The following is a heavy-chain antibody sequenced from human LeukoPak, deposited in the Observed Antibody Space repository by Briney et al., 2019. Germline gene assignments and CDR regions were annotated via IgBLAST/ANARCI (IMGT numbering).Heavy chain of an antibody. V-gene: IGHV3-30*03. CDR2: ISYDGSNK. D-gene: IGHD4-23*01. J-gene: IGHJ4*02. Sequence: GGSLRLSCAASGFTFSSYGMHWVRQAPGKGLEWVAVISYDGSNKYYADSVKGRFTISRDDLKNTLYLQMNSLRDEDTAVYFCARDLGNFDRGGSYFDCWGQGTLVTVSS. CDR1: GFTFSSYG. CDR3: ARDLGNFDRGGSYFDC.